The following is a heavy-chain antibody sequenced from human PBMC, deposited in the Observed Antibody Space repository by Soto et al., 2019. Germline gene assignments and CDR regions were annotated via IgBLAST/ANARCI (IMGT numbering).Heavy chain of an antibody. CDR2: IWSDGGDK. CDR1: GFTFSNYG. D-gene: IGHD2-2*01. CDR3: ARLYCSSPSCYSVGAFEI. V-gene: IGHV3-33*01. J-gene: IGHJ3*02. Sequence: PGGSLRLSGAASGFTFSNYGMHWVRQAPGKGLEWVALIWSDGGDKYYADSVKGRFTMSRDNSKNTVYLQMNSLRAEDTAMYYCARLYCSSPSCYSVGAFEIRGQGTMGSV.